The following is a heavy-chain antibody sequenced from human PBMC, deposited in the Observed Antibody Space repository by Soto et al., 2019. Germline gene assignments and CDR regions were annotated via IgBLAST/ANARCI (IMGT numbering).Heavy chain of an antibody. J-gene: IGHJ5*02. V-gene: IGHV1-69*13. CDR1: GYTFTSYA. CDR3: ATTPRWFGLSSNGFDP. D-gene: IGHD3-10*01. CDR2: IIPIFGTA. Sequence: GASVKVSCKASGYTFTSYAMHWVRQAPGQGLEWMGGIIPIFGTANYAQKFQGRVTITADESTSTAYMELSTVSAADTAVYYCATTPRWFGLSSNGFDPWGQGTLVTVSS.